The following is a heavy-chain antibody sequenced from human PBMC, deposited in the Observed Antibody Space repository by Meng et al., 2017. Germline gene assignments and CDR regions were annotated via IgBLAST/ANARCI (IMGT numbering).Heavy chain of an antibody. D-gene: IGHD2-21*02. CDR2: IYHSGST. CDR3: ARSVVTSHSRSYGMDV. J-gene: IGHJ6*02. Sequence: SETLSLTCTVSGYSISSGYYWGWIRQPPGKGLEWIGIIYHSGSTYYNPSLKSRVTISVDTSKNQFSLKLSSVTAANTAVYYCARSVVTSHSRSYGMDVWGQGTTVTVSS. CDR1: GYSISSGYY. V-gene: IGHV4-38-2*02.